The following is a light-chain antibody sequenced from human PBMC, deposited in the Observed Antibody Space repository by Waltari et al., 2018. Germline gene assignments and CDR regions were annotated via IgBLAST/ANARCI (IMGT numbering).Light chain of an antibody. Sequence: SDELTQPPSLSVSPGQTASITCSGDKLGNRYVSWYQQKPGQSPVLVIYQDTKRPSGIPERFSGSNSGNTATLTISGTQAMDEADYYCQAWDSSPVVFGGGTKLTVL. V-gene: IGLV3-1*01. CDR3: QAWDSSPVV. CDR2: QDT. CDR1: KLGNRY. J-gene: IGLJ2*01.